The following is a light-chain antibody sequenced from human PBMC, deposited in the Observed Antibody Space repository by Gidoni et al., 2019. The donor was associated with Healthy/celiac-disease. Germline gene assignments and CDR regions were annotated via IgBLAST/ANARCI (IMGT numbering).Light chain of an antibody. Sequence: DIKMTQSPSSLSASVGDRVTITCRASQSISSYLNWYQQKPGKAPKLLIYAASRFQSGVPSRFSGSGSGTDFTLTISSLQPEDFATYYCQQSYSTPRTFXQXTKVEIK. CDR3: QQSYSTPRT. CDR1: QSISSY. CDR2: AAS. J-gene: IGKJ1*01. V-gene: IGKV1-39*01.